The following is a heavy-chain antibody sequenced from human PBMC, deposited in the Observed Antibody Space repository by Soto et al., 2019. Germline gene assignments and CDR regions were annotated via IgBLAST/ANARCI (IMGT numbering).Heavy chain of an antibody. D-gene: IGHD6-19*01. J-gene: IGHJ4*02. CDR3: ARDKISSGWYRYHDY. V-gene: IGHV3-66*01. Sequence: TISCAGNRFTGSSNYMSWVRQTQWQWLELVSVIYSGGLTYYADSVKGRFTISRDNSKNTLYFQMNNLRAEDTAVYYCARDKISSGWYRYHDYWGQGALVTVSS. CDR1: RFTGSSNY. CDR2: IYSGGLT.